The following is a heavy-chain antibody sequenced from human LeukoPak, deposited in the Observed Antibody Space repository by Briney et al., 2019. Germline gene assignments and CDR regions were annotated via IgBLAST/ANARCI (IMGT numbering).Heavy chain of an antibody. D-gene: IGHD3-22*01. CDR1: GGTFSSYA. CDR3: ARTKYYYDSSGYEYYFDY. V-gene: IGHV1-69*13. Sequence: SVKVSCKASGGTFSSYAISWVRQAPGQGLEWMGGIIPIFGTANYAQKFQGRVTITADESTSTAYMELSSLRSEDTAVYYCARTKYYYDSSGYEYYFDYWGQGTLVTVSS. CDR2: IIPIFGTA. J-gene: IGHJ4*02.